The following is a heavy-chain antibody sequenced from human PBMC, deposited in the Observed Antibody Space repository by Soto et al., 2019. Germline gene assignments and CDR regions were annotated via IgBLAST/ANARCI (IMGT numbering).Heavy chain of an antibody. J-gene: IGHJ6*02. V-gene: IGHV5-51*01. CDR3: ARVPDSSLGTMDV. CDR1: GYSFATYW. CDR2: MFPGDSDT. D-gene: IGHD6-19*01. Sequence: GESLKISCKGSGYSFATYWIGWVRQLPGQGLEWMGVMFPGDSDTRYSPSFQGQVTMSADPSTNTAYLEWSSLKAADSAMYYCARVPDSSLGTMDVWGQGTTVTVSS.